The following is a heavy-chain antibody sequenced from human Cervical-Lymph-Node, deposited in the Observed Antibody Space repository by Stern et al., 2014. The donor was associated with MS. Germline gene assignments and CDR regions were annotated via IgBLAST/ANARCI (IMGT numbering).Heavy chain of an antibody. J-gene: IGHJ5*02. V-gene: IGHV2-5*02. CDR2: LYLDDDV. CDR1: GFSLTTNGVG. D-gene: IGHD2-2*01. Sequence: QITLKESGPTLMKPTQTLTLTCTFSGFSLTTNGVGVGWIRQPPGKALEWLALLYLDDDVRYRPSLKNRITITKDTSRNQVLLTLTNVDPVDTATYYCALSPRYCEDTICYPARWFDPWGQGILVTVSS. CDR3: ALSPRYCEDTICYPARWFDP.